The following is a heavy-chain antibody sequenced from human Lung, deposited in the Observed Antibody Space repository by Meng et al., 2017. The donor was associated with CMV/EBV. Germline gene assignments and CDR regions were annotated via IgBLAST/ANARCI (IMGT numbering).Heavy chain of an antibody. CDR1: GGSISSSNW. D-gene: IGHD6-19*01. Sequence: VHLQGPGPGLGKPSGTLPLTCAVSGGSISSSNWWSWVRQPPGKGLEWIGEIYHSGSTNYNPSLKSRVTISVDKSKNQFSLKLSSVTAADTAVYYCASFPPPGKQWLVTDYWGQGTLVTVSS. CDR3: ASFPPPGKQWLVTDY. CDR2: IYHSGST. J-gene: IGHJ4*02. V-gene: IGHV4-4*02.